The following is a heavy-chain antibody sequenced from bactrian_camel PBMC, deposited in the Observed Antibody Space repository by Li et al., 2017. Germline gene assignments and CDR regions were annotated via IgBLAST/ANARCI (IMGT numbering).Heavy chain of an antibody. CDR1: RYTSRNGYC. V-gene: IGHV3S25*01. Sequence: QVQLVESGGGSVQAEGSLRLSCAASRYTSRNGYCMAWFRQAPGKEREGVAVVVSGTYVTFYADSVKGRFTISKDNQTNTVYLQMNALNPEDTAMYYCAATTTTSWLGCQWTKDAYGYWSQGTQVTVS. CDR2: VVSGTYVT. CDR3: AATTTTSWLGCQWTKDAYGY. J-gene: IGHJ4*01. D-gene: IGHD1*01.